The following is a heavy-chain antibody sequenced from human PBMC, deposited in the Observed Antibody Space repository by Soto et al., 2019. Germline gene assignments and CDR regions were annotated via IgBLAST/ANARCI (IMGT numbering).Heavy chain of an antibody. V-gene: IGHV4-39*01. Sequence: SETLSLTCTVSDGSISSSFYYWGWIRQPPGKGLEWIGSINYSGSTYYNPSLKSRVIMSVHTSENQFFLKLRSVTAADSAVYYCARHKTFRSGRHHRLPNWFDPWGQGTLVT. CDR3: ARHKTFRSGRHHRLPNWFDP. D-gene: IGHD3-10*01. CDR1: DGSISSSFYY. J-gene: IGHJ5*02. CDR2: INYSGST.